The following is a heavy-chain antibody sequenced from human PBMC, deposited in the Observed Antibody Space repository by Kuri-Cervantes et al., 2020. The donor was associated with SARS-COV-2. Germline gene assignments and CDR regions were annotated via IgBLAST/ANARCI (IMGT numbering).Heavy chain of an antibody. D-gene: IGHD6-19*01. V-gene: IGHV1-2*02. J-gene: IGHJ4*02. CDR2: INPNTGGP. CDR1: GYTFTGYY. CDR3: ASTILGLNSSGWYGYFDY. Sequence: ASVKVSCKASGYTFTGYYIHWVRQAPGQGLEWMGWINPNTGGPNYAQKFQGRVTMTRDTSTSTAYIELSGLTSDDTAVYYCASTILGLNSSGWYGYFDYWGQGTLVTVSS.